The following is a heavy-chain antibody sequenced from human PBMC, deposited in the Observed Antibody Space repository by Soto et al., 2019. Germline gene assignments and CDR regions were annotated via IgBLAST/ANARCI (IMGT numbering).Heavy chain of an antibody. CDR2: ISHDERFI. J-gene: IGHJ4*02. Sequence: QVQLVESGGGVVQPGRSLRLSCVASGFTLTGYGLHWVRLPPGKGLEWVAVISHDERFIRYTDSVKGRFTISRDKSSNTLYLQMNSLRTEDTAVYYCARHLWTRSGGGFDYWGQGTLVTVSS. CDR1: GFTLTGYG. CDR3: ARHLWTRSGGGFDY. D-gene: IGHD2-15*01. V-gene: IGHV3-30*03.